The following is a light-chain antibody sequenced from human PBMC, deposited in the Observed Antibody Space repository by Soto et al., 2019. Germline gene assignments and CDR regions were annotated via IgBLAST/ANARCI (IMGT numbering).Light chain of an antibody. J-gene: IGLJ1*01. V-gene: IGLV1-51*01. CDR2: DNN. CDR3: ATWDSRLTSYI. Sequence: QSVLTQPPSVSAAPGQKVTISCSGSSSNIGNNFVTWYQQFPGTAPKLLIYDNNERPSGIPDRFSGSKSGSSATLAITGLQTGDEAHFYCATWDSRLTSYIFGTGTKLTVL. CDR1: SSNIGNNF.